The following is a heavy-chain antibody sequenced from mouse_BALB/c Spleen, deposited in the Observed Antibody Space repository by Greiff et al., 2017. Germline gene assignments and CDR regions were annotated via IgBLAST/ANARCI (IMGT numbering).Heavy chain of an antibody. CDR1: GFNIKDTY. D-gene: IGHD2-10*02. Sequence: VQLQQSGAELVKPGASVKLSCTASGFNIKDTYMHWVKQRPEQGLEWIGRIDPANGNTKYDPKFQGKATITADTSSNTAYLQLSSLTSEDTAVYYCARMYGNYWYFDVWGAGTTVTVSS. CDR2: IDPANGNT. CDR3: ARMYGNYWYFDV. V-gene: IGHV14-3*02. J-gene: IGHJ1*01.